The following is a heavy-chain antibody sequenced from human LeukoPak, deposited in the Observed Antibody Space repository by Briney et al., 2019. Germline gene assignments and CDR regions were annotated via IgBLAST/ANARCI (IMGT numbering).Heavy chain of an antibody. D-gene: IGHD3-10*01. CDR1: GFTFSSYW. V-gene: IGHV3-33*08. CDR3: ARARITMVRGVMHEEGWFDP. J-gene: IGHJ5*02. Sequence: GGSLRLSCAASGFTFSSYWMSWVRQAPGKGLEWVAFIWSDGSNKYYADSVKGRFTISRDNSEDTLYLQMNSLRVEDTAVYYCARARITMVRGVMHEEGWFDPWGQGTLVTVSS. CDR2: IWSDGSNK.